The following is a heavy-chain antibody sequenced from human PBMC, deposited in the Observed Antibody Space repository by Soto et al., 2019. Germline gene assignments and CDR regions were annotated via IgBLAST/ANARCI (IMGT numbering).Heavy chain of an antibody. CDR1: GYSFTTYS. V-gene: IGHV1-18*04. CDR3: ARVEGYYWFDP. CDR2: ITTYNGYT. J-gene: IGHJ5*02. Sequence: ASVKVSCKASGYSFTTYSISWVRQAPGQGLEWMGWITTYNGYTQYSQKLQGRVTMTTDTSTNTVNMELRSLRSDDTAAYYCARVEGYYWFDPWGQGTLVTVSS. D-gene: IGHD2-21*01.